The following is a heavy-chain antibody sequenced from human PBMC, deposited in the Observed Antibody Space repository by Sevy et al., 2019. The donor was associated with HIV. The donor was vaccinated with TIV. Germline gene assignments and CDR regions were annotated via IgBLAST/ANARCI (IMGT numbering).Heavy chain of an antibody. Sequence: KQSQTLSLTCAISGDSVSSNSAAWNWIRQSPSRGLEWLGRTYYRSKWYNDYAVSVKRRITINPDTSKNHFSLQLNSVTPEDTAVYYCAREGGSYCSSTSCYRGGLFAAAFDYWGQGTLVTVSS. V-gene: IGHV6-1*01. CDR3: AREGGSYCSSTSCYRGGLFAAAFDY. CDR2: TYYRSKWYN. D-gene: IGHD2-2*02. J-gene: IGHJ4*02. CDR1: GDSVSSNSAA.